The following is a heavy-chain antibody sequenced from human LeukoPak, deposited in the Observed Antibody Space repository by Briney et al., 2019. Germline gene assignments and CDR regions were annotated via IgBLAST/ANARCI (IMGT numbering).Heavy chain of an antibody. CDR1: GFTFSSYE. CDR3: ARDPETNWNYLGGWFDP. J-gene: IGHJ5*02. V-gene: IGHV3-48*03. CDR2: ISSSGSTI. Sequence: PGGSLRLSCAASGFTFSSYEMNWVRQAPGKGLEWVSYISSSGSTIYYADSVKGRFTISRDNAKNSLYLQMNSLRAEDTAVYYCARDPETNWNYLGGWFDPWGQGTLVTVSS. D-gene: IGHD1-7*01.